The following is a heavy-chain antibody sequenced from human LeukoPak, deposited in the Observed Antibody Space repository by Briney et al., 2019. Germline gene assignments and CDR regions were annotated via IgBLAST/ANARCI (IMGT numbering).Heavy chain of an antibody. CDR1: GFTFSSYW. Sequence: GGSLRLSCAASGFTFSSYWMHWVRQVPGKGLVWVSRINSDGSSTTYADSVKGRFTISRDNAESTLYLQMNSLGAEDTAVYYCATLAENRDSGYYFDSWGQGTLVTVSS. J-gene: IGHJ4*02. V-gene: IGHV3-74*01. CDR2: INSDGSST. D-gene: IGHD3-10*01. CDR3: ATLAENRDSGYYFDS.